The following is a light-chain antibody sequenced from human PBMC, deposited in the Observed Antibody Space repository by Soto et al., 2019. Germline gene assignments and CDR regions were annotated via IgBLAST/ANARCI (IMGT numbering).Light chain of an antibody. Sequence: QSVLTQPPSASGSPGQSVTISCTGTSSDVGGYHYVSWYQQHPGKAPKLMIDEVSKRPSGVPDRISGYKSGNTASLTVSGLQAEDEDDYYCSSYAGSIYVVFGGGTKVTVL. CDR1: SSDVGGYHY. CDR2: EVS. J-gene: IGLJ2*01. CDR3: SSYAGSIYVV. V-gene: IGLV2-8*01.